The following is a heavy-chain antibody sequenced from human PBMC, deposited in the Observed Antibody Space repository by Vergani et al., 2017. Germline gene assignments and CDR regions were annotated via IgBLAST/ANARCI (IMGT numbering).Heavy chain of an antibody. V-gene: IGHV3-66*01. J-gene: IGHJ4*02. CDR3: ARDPEVDYGSGSYMPFGGY. D-gene: IGHD3-10*01. CDR1: GFTVSSNY. CDR2: IYSGGST. Sequence: EVQLVESGGGLVQPGGSLRLSCAASGFTVSSNYMSWVRQAPGKGLEWVSVIYSGGSTYYADSVKGRFTISRDNSKNSLCLQMNSLRAEDTAVYYCARDPEVDYGSGSYMPFGGYWGQGTLVTVSS.